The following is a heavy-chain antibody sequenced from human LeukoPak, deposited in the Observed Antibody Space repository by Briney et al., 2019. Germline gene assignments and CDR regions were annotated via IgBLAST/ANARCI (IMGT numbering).Heavy chain of an antibody. Sequence: PGGSPRLSCAASGFTFSSYAMSWVRQAPGKGLEWVSVISGSGVSTYYADSVKGRFTISRDNSKNTLFLQMNGLRAEDTAVYYCAREVYGGIDYWGQGTLVTVSS. CDR3: AREVYGGIDY. CDR1: GFTFSSYA. J-gene: IGHJ4*02. D-gene: IGHD4-23*01. CDR2: ISGSGVST. V-gene: IGHV3-23*01.